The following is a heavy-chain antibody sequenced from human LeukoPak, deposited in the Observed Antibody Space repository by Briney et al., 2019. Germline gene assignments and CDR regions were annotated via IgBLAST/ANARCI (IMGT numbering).Heavy chain of an antibody. D-gene: IGHD4-17*01. Sequence: PSGTLSLTCAVSGYSISSGYYWGWIRQPPGKGLEWIGSIYHSGSTYYNPSLKSRVTISVDTSKNQFSLKLSSVTAADTAVYYCARMGYGDPREYFDYWGQGTLVTVSS. CDR1: GYSISSGYY. V-gene: IGHV4-38-2*01. CDR2: IYHSGST. CDR3: ARMGYGDPREYFDY. J-gene: IGHJ4*02.